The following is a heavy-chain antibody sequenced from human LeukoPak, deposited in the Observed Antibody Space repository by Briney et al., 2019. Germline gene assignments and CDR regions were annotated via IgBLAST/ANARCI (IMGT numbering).Heavy chain of an antibody. CDR3: ARDADTSGYFSFFDR. V-gene: IGHV3-30*12. J-gene: IGHJ4*02. CDR1: GFIFSNYG. CDR2: ISYNGNNQ. D-gene: IGHD3-22*01. Sequence: GGSLRLSCAASGFIFSNYGMHWVRQAPGKGLEWVAMISYNGNNQRPADSVKGRFTVSRDNSKNTLYLQMNNLRAEDSAVYYCARDADTSGYFSFFDRWGQGTLVTVSS.